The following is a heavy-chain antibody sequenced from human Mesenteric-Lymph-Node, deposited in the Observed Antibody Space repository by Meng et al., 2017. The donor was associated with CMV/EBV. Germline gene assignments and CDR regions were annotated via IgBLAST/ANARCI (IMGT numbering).Heavy chain of an antibody. D-gene: IGHD2-2*02. CDR1: FTCSSYA. J-gene: IGHJ4*02. V-gene: IGHV3-23*01. Sequence: FTCSSYAMSWVRQAPGKGLEWVSAISGSGGSTYYADSVKGRFTISRDNSKNTLYLQMNSLRAEDTAVYYCAKDPDIVVVPAATPADYWGQGTLVTVSS. CDR2: ISGSGGST. CDR3: AKDPDIVVVPAATPADY.